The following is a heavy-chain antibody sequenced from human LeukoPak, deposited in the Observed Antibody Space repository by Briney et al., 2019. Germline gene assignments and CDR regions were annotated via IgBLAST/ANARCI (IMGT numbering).Heavy chain of an antibody. V-gene: IGHV3-48*01. D-gene: IGHD2-15*01. CDR3: ARGDCSGGSCYLSLTTIDY. CDR2: IRIVINPI. Sequence: GGSPRDSCAPPGFTFRSNITKSGCHSPRRGLWWVSYIRIVINPIYSADSVKGGFTISRDNAKNSLYLQMNSLRAEDTAVYYCARGDCSGGSCYLSLTTIDYWGQGTLVTVSS. CDR1: GFTFRSNI. J-gene: IGHJ4*02.